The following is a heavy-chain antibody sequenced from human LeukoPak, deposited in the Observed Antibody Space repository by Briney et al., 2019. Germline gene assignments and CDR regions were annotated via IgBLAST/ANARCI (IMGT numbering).Heavy chain of an antibody. D-gene: IGHD6-19*01. CDR1: GGSISSYY. CDR3: ARVSGDPYSSGWYMNSYYYYMDV. V-gene: IGHV4-59*01. J-gene: IGHJ6*03. Sequence: SETLSLTCTVSGGSISSYYWSWLRQPPGKGLEWIGYIYYSGSTNYNPSLKSRVTISVDTSKNQFSLKLSSVTAADTAVYYCARVSGDPYSSGWYMNSYYYYMDVWGKGTTVTISS. CDR2: IYYSGST.